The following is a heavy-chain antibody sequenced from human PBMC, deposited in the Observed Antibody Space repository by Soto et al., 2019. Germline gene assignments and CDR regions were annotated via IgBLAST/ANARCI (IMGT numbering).Heavy chain of an antibody. J-gene: IGHJ4*02. CDR3: AHSRNLITEDAQVGDFDY. D-gene: IGHD3-10*01. Sequence: QINLKESGPTLVKPTQTLTLTCSFSGFSLTTAGVGVGWVRQSPGEALEWLALISWDDDERHRPSPKTRLTITKETSKNQVVLKMTNMAPVDTATYYCAHSRNLITEDAQVGDFDYWGQGTLVTVSS. V-gene: IGHV2-5*02. CDR2: ISWDDDE. CDR1: GFSLTTAGVG.